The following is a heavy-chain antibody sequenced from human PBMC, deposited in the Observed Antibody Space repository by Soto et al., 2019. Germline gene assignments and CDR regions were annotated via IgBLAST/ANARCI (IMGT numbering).Heavy chain of an antibody. D-gene: IGHD2-15*01. CDR2: ISSSSSTI. J-gene: IGHJ4*02. CDR1: GFTFSDYY. Sequence: QVQLVESGGGLVKPGGSLRLSCAASGFTFSDYYMTLIRQAPGKGLECVPYISSSSSTIYYADSVKGRFAIARDKAKNSQDLQMNSLRAEDTAVYYYAIGLPGYCSAGSCYPTDHWGQGTLVIVS. V-gene: IGHV3-11*01. CDR3: AIGLPGYCSAGSCYPTDH.